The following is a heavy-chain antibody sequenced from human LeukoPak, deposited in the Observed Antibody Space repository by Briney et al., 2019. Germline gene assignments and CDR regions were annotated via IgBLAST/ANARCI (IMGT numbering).Heavy chain of an antibody. CDR2: INPNSGGT. CDR3: ARLGLRRGYGMDV. Sequence: GASVKVSCKASGYTFTGYYMHWVRQAPGQGLEWMGWINPNSGGTNYAQKFQGWVTMTRDTSISTAYMELSRLRSDDTAVYYCARLGLRRGYGMDVWGQGTTVTVSS. CDR1: GYTFTGYY. V-gene: IGHV1-2*04. J-gene: IGHJ6*02.